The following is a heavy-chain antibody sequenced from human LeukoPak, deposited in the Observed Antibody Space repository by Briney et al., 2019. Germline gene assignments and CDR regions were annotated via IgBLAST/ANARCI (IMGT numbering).Heavy chain of an antibody. J-gene: IGHJ3*02. CDR2: IYTSGST. CDR3: ARSHFAKDAFDI. CDR1: GNSISSGDNY. Sequence: SETLSLTCTVSGNSISSGDNYWSWIRQPAGKGLEWIGRIYTSGSTNYNPSLKSRVTISVDTSKNQFSLKLSSVTAADTAVYYCARSHFAKDAFDIWGQGTMVTVSS. V-gene: IGHV4-61*02.